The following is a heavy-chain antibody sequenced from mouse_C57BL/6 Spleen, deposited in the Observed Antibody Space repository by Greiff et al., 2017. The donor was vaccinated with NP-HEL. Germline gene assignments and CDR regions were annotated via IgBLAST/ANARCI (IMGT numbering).Heavy chain of an antibody. CDR1: GFSLTSYG. J-gene: IGHJ4*01. CDR2: IWSGGST. D-gene: IGHD1-1*01. V-gene: IGHV2-2*01. Sequence: VQLQQSGPGLVQPSQSLSITCTVSGFSLTSYGVHWVRQSPGKGLEWLGVIWSGGSTDYNAAFISRLSISKDNSKSQVFFKMNSLQADDTAIYYCATYYGSSYAMDYWGQGTSVTVSS. CDR3: ATYYGSSYAMDY.